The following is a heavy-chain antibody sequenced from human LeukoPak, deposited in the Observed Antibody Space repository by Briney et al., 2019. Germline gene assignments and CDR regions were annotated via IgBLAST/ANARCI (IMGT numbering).Heavy chain of an antibody. CDR1: NGSFSGYY. V-gene: IGHV4-34*01. CDR3: AGEGGSVY. D-gene: IGHD6-25*01. Sequence: SETLSLTCAVYNGSFSGYYWSWIRQPPGKGLEWIGEINHRGRTNYNPSLKSRVTMSVNTSKNQFSLKLSSVTAADTAVYYCAGEGGSVYWGQGTLVTVSS. J-gene: IGHJ4*02. CDR2: INHRGRT.